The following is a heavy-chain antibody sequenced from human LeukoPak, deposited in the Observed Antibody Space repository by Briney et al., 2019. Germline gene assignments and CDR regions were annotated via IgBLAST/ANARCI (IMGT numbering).Heavy chain of an antibody. V-gene: IGHV3-30*02. CDR3: AKEGRSSSWYHFDY. J-gene: IGHJ4*02. Sequence: GGSLRLSCAASGFTFSSYGMHWVRQAPGKGLEWVAFIRYDGSNKYYADSVKGRFTISRDNFKNTLYLQMNSLRAEDTAVYYCAKEGRSSSWYHFDYWGQGTLVTVSS. CDR2: IRYDGSNK. CDR1: GFTFSSYG. D-gene: IGHD6-13*01.